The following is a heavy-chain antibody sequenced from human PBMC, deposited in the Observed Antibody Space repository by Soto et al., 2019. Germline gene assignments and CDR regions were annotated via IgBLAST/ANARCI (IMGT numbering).Heavy chain of an antibody. Sequence: QLQLQESGSGLVKPSQTLSLTCAVSGGSISSGGYSWSWIQQPPGQGLEWIGYIYHSGSTYYHPSLKCRVTISVDRSKNQFSLKLSSVTAADTAVYYCARGMTTVTTLDYWGQGTLVTVSS. V-gene: IGHV4-30-2*01. J-gene: IGHJ4*02. CDR1: GGSISSGGYS. D-gene: IGHD4-4*01. CDR2: IYHSGST. CDR3: ARGMTTVTTLDY.